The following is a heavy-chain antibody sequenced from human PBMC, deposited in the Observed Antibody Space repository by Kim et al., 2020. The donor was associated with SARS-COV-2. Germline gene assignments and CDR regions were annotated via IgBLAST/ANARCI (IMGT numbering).Heavy chain of an antibody. J-gene: IGHJ4*02. Sequence: IYCADSVKGRFTISRDNPKNSLYLQMNSLRAEDTAVYYCARSNFDWLNDYWGQGTLVTVSS. CDR3: ARSNFDWLNDY. D-gene: IGHD3-9*01. CDR2: I. V-gene: IGHV3-21*01.